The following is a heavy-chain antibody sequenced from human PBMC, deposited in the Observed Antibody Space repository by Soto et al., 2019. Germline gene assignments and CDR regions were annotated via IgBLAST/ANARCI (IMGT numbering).Heavy chain of an antibody. CDR1: GYTFTSYA. CDR3: ARNIADLYDSGSYFYFGC. Sequence: ASVKVSCKASGYTFTSYAIHWVRQAPGQRLEWMGWINAGNGNTKYSQNFQGRVTITRDTSANTAYMELSSLRSEDTAVYYSARNIADLYDSGSYFYFGCRGQGTLVTVAS. V-gene: IGHV1-3*01. D-gene: IGHD3-10*01. J-gene: IGHJ4*02. CDR2: INAGNGNT.